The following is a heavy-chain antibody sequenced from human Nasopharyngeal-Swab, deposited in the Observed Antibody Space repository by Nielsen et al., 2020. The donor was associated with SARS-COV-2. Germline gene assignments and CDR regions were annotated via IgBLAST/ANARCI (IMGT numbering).Heavy chain of an antibody. CDR1: GGTFSSYA. CDR2: IIPIFGTA. V-gene: IGHV1-69*13. J-gene: IGHJ3*02. Sequence: SVKVSCKASGGTFSSYAISWVRQAPGQGLEWMGGIIPIFGTANYAQKFQGRVTITADESTSTAYMELSSLGSEDTAVYYCARRGAWIQLLDIWGQGTMVTVSS. D-gene: IGHD5-18*01. CDR3: ARRGAWIQLLDI.